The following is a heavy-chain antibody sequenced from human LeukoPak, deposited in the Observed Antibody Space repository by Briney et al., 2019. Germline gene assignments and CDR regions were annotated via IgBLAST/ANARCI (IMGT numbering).Heavy chain of an antibody. CDR3: ARGSIQFGGVIGPIDY. CDR2: MNPNSGNT. Sequence: GASVKVSCKASGYTFTSYDINWVRQATGQGLEWMGWMNPNSGNTGYAQKFQGRVTITRNTSISTAYMELSSLRAEDTAVHYCARGSIQFGGVIGPIDYWGQGTLVTVSS. J-gene: IGHJ4*02. V-gene: IGHV1-8*03. CDR1: GYTFTSYD. D-gene: IGHD3-16*02.